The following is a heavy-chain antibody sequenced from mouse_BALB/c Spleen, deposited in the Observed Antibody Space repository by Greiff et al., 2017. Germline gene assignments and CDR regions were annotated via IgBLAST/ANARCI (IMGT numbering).Heavy chain of an antibody. CDR1: GFSLTSYG. J-gene: IGHJ4*01. CDR2: IWSDGST. D-gene: IGHD2-12*01. Sequence: VQLKESGPDLVAPSQSLSITCTVSGFSLTSYGVHWVRQPPGKGLEWLVVIWSDGSTTYNSALKSRLSISKDNSKSQVFLKMNSLQTDDTAMYYCARQGLREYYAMDYWGQGTSVTVSS. CDR3: ARQGLREYYAMDY. V-gene: IGHV2-6-2*01.